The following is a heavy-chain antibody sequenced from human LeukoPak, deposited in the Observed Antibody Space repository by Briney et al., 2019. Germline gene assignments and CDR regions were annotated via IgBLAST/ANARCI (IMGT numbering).Heavy chain of an antibody. CDR1: GGSISSGSYY. Sequence: SQTLSLTCTVSGGSISSGSYYWSWIRQPAGKGLEWIGRIYTSGSTNYNPSLKSRVTISVDTSKNQFSLKLSSVTAADTAVYYCARVYYDSSGYYPFDYCGQGTLVTVSS. D-gene: IGHD3-22*01. J-gene: IGHJ4*02. CDR3: ARVYYDSSGYYPFDY. CDR2: IYTSGST. V-gene: IGHV4-61*02.